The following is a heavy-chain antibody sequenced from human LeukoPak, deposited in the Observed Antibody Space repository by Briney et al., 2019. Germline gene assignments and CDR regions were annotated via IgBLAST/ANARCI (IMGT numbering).Heavy chain of an antibody. CDR3: TRLAPGSSRDY. D-gene: IGHD2-15*01. Sequence: GGSLRLSCTASGFIFSHYWMSWVRQSPGKGLEWVATINNDGGDTLYADSVKGRLTISRDDAKNSLFLQFHSLRVDGTAVYYCTRLAPGSSRDYWGQGTLVTVSS. CDR1: GFIFSHYW. V-gene: IGHV3-7*01. J-gene: IGHJ4*02. CDR2: INNDGGDT.